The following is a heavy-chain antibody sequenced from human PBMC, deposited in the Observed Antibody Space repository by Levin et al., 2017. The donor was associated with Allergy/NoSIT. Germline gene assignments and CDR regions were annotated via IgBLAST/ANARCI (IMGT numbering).Heavy chain of an antibody. D-gene: IGHD2-21*01. V-gene: IGHV3-30*03. CDR1: GFSFYNYG. Sequence: GGSLRLSCEASGFSFYNYGMHWVRQAPGKGLEWVALISYDGSDHRYADSVKGRYSISKDNSKYTVYLQMDSLRAEDTAIYYCARDNGRSPNCDFYYYGRVVWGRGTTVTVS. CDR3: ARDNGRSPNCDFYYYGRVV. J-gene: IGHJ6*02. CDR2: ISYDGSDH.